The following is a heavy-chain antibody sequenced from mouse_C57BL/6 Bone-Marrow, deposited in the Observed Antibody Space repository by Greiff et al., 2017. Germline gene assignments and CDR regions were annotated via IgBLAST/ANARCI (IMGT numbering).Heavy chain of an antibody. CDR1: GYTFTSYW. J-gene: IGHJ2*01. Sequence: QVQLQQPGAELVRPGSSVKLSCTASGYTFTSYWMDWVKQRPGQGLEWIGNIYPSDSETNYNQKFKDKATLTVDKSSSTAYMQLSSLTSEDSAVXCCASKRGSYFDYWGQGTTLTVSS. D-gene: IGHD6-1*01. CDR2: IYPSDSET. V-gene: IGHV1-61*01. CDR3: ASKRGSYFDY.